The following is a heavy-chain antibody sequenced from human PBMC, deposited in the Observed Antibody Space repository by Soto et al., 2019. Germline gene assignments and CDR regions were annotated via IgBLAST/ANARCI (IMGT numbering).Heavy chain of an antibody. CDR1: GYSFTSQY. V-gene: IGHV1-46*03. CDR2: INPNGGST. J-gene: IGHJ3*02. D-gene: IGHD5-12*01. CDR3: AREKGLRLGGGGTEPLDI. Sequence: QVQLVQSGAEVKKPGASVKISCEASGYSFTSQYVHWVRQAPGQGLEWMGIINPNGGSTTYAQKFQGRVTMTRDTSTSTVYMEVSSLTSEDTAVYYCAREKGLRLGGGGTEPLDIWGQGTMVTVAS.